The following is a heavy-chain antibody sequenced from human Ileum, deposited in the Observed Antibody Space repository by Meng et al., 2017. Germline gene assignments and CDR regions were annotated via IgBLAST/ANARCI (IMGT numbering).Heavy chain of an antibody. CDR1: GGSVSSNIAA. Sequence: QVTPQHASPGLVKHSQPLSLTCAVSGGSVSSNIAAWNWIRQSPLRGLEWLGRTYYRSKWYSEYAVSVKSRISITPDTSKNQFSLQMNSVTPEDTAVYYCASGSGSLDYWGPGTLVTVSS. V-gene: IGHV6-1*01. D-gene: IGHD3-3*01. CDR2: TYYRSKWYS. CDR3: ASGSGSLDY. J-gene: IGHJ4*02.